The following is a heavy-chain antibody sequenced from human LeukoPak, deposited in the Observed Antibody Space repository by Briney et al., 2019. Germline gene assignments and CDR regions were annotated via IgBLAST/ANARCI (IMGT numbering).Heavy chain of an antibody. CDR3: ARAGSGYRDY. J-gene: IGHJ4*02. CDR1: GFTFSSYS. D-gene: IGHD3-3*01. CDR2: ISSSSSYI. Sequence: GGSLRLSCATSGFTFSSYSMNWVRQAPGKGLEWVSSISSSSSYIYYADSVKGRFTISRDNAKNSLYLQMNSLRAEDTAVYYCARAGSGYRDYWGQGTLSPSPQ. V-gene: IGHV3-21*01.